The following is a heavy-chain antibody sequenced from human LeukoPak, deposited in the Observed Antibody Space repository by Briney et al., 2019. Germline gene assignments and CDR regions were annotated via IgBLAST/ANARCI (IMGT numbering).Heavy chain of an antibody. J-gene: IGHJ4*02. Sequence: GESLKISCNGSGYSFTNYWIGWVRQMPGKGLEWMGIIYPGDSDTRYSPSFHGQVTISADKSNSTAYLQWSSLKASDTAMYYCARRSSGWYLDYWGQGTLVTVSS. CDR1: GYSFTNYW. V-gene: IGHV5-51*01. CDR3: ARRSSGWYLDY. D-gene: IGHD6-19*01. CDR2: IYPGDSDT.